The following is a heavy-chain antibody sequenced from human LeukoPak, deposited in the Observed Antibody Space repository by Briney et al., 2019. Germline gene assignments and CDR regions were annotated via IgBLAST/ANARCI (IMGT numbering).Heavy chain of an antibody. J-gene: IGHJ4*02. Sequence: GESLRLSSAASGLTFSTYAISWVRQAPGKGLEWVSGVSGSGDNTYYADSVKGRFTVSRDNSKNTLYLQMNSLRVEDTAVYYCVKDDGWVQYANWGQGTLVTVSS. CDR3: VKDDGWVQYAN. CDR2: VSGSGDNT. CDR1: GLTFSTYA. V-gene: IGHV3-23*01. D-gene: IGHD5-24*01.